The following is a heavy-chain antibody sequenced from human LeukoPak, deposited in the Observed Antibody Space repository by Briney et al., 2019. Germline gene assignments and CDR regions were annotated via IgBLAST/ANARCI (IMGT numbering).Heavy chain of an antibody. Sequence: GGSLRLSCAASGFTFSTYQMNWVRQAPGRGLEWVSYISGSGSTIYYADSVKGRFTISRGNAKNSLYLQMNSLRAEDTAVYYCAVITHGYWGQGTLVTVSS. J-gene: IGHJ4*02. CDR2: ISGSGSTI. CDR3: AVITHGY. D-gene: IGHD2-21*01. CDR1: GFTFSTYQ. V-gene: IGHV3-48*03.